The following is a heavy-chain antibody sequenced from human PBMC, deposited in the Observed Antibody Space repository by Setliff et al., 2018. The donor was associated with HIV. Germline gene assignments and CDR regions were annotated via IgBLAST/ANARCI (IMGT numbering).Heavy chain of an antibody. CDR3: ARDYCSSTTCEDYFDD. CDR1: GYSLSTYA. J-gene: IGHJ4*02. Sequence: ASVKVSCKASGYSLSTYAISWVRQAPGQGLEWMGWIDSNSGNRNFAQKFRGRVTMTTDISTNTAYMEVRSLSFDDTAVYYCARDYCSSTTCEDYFDDWGQGTLVTVSS. V-gene: IGHV1-18*01. D-gene: IGHD2-2*01. CDR2: IDSNSGNR.